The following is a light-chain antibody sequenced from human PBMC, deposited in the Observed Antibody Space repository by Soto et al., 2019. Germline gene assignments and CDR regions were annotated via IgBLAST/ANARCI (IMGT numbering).Light chain of an antibody. J-gene: IGKJ5*01. V-gene: IGKV2-30*02. CDR2: KVS. CDR1: QSLVHSDGIAY. Sequence: DVVMTQSPLSLPVTLGQPASISCMSNQSLVHSDGIAYFSWFQQRPGRSPRRLIYKVSNRDSGVSARFSGSGSGTDFALKISRVEAEDVGVYYCMQGTHWPITFGQGTRLEIK. CDR3: MQGTHWPIT.